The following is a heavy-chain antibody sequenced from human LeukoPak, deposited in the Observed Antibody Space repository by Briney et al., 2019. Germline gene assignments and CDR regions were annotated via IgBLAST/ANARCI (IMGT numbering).Heavy chain of an antibody. CDR2: INPNSGGT. D-gene: IGHD3-10*01. Sequence: GASVKVSCKASGYTFTGYYMHWVRQAPGQGLEWIGWINPNSGGTNYAQKFQGRVTMTRDTSISTAYMELSRLRSDDTAVYYCAREDYYYGSGMIEYYYYGMDVWGQGTTVTVSS. CDR1: GYTFTGYY. CDR3: AREDYYYGSGMIEYYYYGMDV. V-gene: IGHV1-2*02. J-gene: IGHJ6*02.